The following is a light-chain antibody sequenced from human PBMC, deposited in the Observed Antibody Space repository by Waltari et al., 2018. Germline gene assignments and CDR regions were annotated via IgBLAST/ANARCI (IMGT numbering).Light chain of an antibody. CDR2: EAS. J-gene: IGKJ1*01. Sequence: DIQMTQSPASLSASVGDRVTITCRASQSVSRWLAWYQQKPGAVPNLLIYEASKLHSGVPSRFSGDGSGTEFTITISSLQPDDFATYFCQQYNTYRTFGQGTKVEI. CDR3: QQYNTYRT. CDR1: QSVSRW. V-gene: IGKV1-5*03.